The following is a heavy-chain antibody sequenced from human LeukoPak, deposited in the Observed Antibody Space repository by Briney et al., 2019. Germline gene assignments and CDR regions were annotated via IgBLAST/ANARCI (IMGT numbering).Heavy chain of an antibody. J-gene: IGHJ6*03. CDR3: ACGSVYYYYMDV. CDR1: GGTFSSYA. V-gene: IGHV1-69*13. D-gene: IGHD3-10*01. CDR2: IIPIFGTA. Sequence: SVKVSCKASGGTFSSYAISWVRQAPGQGLEWMGGIIPIFGTANYAQKFQGRVTITADESTSTAYMELGSLRSEDTAVYYCACGSVYYYYMDVWGKGTTVTVSS.